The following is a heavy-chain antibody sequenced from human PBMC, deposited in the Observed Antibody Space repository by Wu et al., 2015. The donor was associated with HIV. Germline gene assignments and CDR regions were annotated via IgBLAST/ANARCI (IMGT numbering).Heavy chain of an antibody. CDR1: GGTFSRSG. Sequence: QVQLVQSGAEVRKPGSSVKVSCKASGGTFSRSGFSWVRQVPGQGFEWMGRIIPIHGAANYAQKFEGRVTITADESTSTAYMDLSSLTSEVTAVYYCAREGEEKKSDRSGYYAYLQIWGQGSQVTVSS. CDR3: AREGEEKKSDRSGYYAYLQI. CDR2: IIPIHGAA. D-gene: IGHD3-22*01. J-gene: IGHJ1*01. V-gene: IGHV1-69*11.